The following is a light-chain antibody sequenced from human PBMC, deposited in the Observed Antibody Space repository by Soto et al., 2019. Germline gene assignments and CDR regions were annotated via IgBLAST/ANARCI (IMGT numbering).Light chain of an antibody. CDR2: GAS. Sequence: EIVMTQSPATLSVSPGARATLSCRASQSVGSDLVWYRQKPGQAPRLLIYGASNRATGVPDRFSGSGSGTVFTLTISSLQSEDFAVYYCHQFGYSPRTFGQGTKVDIK. J-gene: IGKJ1*01. V-gene: IGKV3-15*01. CDR3: HQFGYSPRT. CDR1: QSVGSD.